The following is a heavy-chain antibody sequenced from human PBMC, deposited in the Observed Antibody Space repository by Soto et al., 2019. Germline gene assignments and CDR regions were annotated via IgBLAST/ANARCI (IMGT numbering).Heavy chain of an antibody. V-gene: IGHV3-23*01. D-gene: IGHD1-7*01. CDR2: ISGSSGST. CDR1: GFTFSRYA. J-gene: IGHJ4*02. Sequence: EAQLLESGGGLVQPGGSLRLSCAASGFTFSRYAMSWVRQAPGKGLEWVSGISGSSGSTYHADSVKGRFTISRDNSKNPLFLQMNSLRAEDTALYYCVKELTGTTRTDYWGQGTLVTVSS. CDR3: VKELTGTTRTDY.